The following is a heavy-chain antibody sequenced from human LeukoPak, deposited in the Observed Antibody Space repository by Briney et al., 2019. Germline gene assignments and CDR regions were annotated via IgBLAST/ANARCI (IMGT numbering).Heavy chain of an antibody. D-gene: IGHD2-15*01. Sequence: GGSLRLSCAASGFTFSSYEMNWVRQAPGKGLEWVSSISSSSSYIYYADSVKGRFTISRDNAKNSLYLQMNSLRAEDTAVYYCAREGFYQPLLRIDYWGQGTLVTVSS. CDR2: ISSSSSYI. J-gene: IGHJ4*02. CDR1: GFTFSSYE. V-gene: IGHV3-21*01. CDR3: AREGFYQPLLRIDY.